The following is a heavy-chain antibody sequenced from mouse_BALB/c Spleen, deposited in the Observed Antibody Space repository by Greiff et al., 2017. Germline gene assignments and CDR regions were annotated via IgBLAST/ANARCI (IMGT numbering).Heavy chain of an antibody. J-gene: IGHJ2*01. CDR3: ETGTSLFDY. V-gene: IGHV1S135*01. CDR1: GYSFTSYY. Sequence: EVQLQQSGPELMKPGASVKISCKASGYSFTSYYMHWVKQSHGKSLEWIGYIDPFNGGTSYNQKFKGKATLTVDKSSSTAYMHLSSLTSEDSAVYCCETGTSLFDYWGQGTTLTVSS. CDR2: IDPFNGGT. D-gene: IGHD4-1*01.